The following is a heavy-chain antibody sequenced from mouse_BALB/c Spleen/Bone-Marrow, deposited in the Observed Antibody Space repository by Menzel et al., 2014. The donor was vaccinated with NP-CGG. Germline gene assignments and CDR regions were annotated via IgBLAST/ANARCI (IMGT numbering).Heavy chain of an antibody. CDR3: ARYGNILDY. Sequence: QVHVKQSGPGLVQPSQSLSITCTVSGFSLTSYGVHWVRQSPGKGLEWLGVIWSGGSTDYNTAFISRLSISKDNSKSQVFFKMNSLQVNDTAIYYCARYGNILDYWGQGTTFTVSS. D-gene: IGHD1-1*01. CDR1: GFSLTSYG. J-gene: IGHJ2*01. CDR2: IWSGGST. V-gene: IGHV2-2*02.